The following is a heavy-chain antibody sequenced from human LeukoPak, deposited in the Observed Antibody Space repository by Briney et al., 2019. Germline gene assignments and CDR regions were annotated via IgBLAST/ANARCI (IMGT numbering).Heavy chain of an antibody. CDR3: ARDGSSSWYAY. D-gene: IGHD6-13*01. Sequence: ASVKVSCKASGYTFTSYGISWVRQAPGQGLEWMGWISPYNGNTNYAQKLQGRVTMTADTSTSTAYMDLRSLSSDDTAVYYCARDGSSSWYAYWGQGTLVTVSP. J-gene: IGHJ4*02. V-gene: IGHV1-18*01. CDR1: GYTFTSYG. CDR2: ISPYNGNT.